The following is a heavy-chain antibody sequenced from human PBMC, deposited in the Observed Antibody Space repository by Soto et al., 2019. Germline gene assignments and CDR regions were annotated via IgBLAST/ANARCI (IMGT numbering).Heavy chain of an antibody. Sequence: ASVKVSCKASGYTFIDYGISWVRQAPGQGLEWMGWISAYNGNTKYVQKLQGRVTMTTDTSTTTAYMELRSLRSDDTAVYYCARDHVRGNSVFGYWGQGTLVTVSS. V-gene: IGHV1-18*04. D-gene: IGHD1-7*01. J-gene: IGHJ4*02. CDR1: GYTFIDYG. CDR3: ARDHVRGNSVFGY. CDR2: ISAYNGNT.